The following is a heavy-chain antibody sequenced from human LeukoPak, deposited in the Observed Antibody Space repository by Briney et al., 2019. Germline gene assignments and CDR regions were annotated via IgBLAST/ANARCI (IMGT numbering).Heavy chain of an antibody. J-gene: IGHJ5*02. CDR1: GGSISSSSYY. CDR2: IYYSGST. V-gene: IGHV4-39*01. CDR3: ARSYGSGSLDDNWFDP. Sequence: PSETLSLTCTVSGGSISSSSYYWGWIRQPPGKGLEWIGCIYYSGSTYYNPSLKSRVTISVDTSKNQFSLKLSSVTAADTAVYYCARSYGSGSLDDNWFDPWGQGTLVTVS. D-gene: IGHD3-10*01.